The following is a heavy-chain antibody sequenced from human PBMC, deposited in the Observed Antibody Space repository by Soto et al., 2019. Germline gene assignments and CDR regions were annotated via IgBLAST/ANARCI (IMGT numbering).Heavy chain of an antibody. D-gene: IGHD3-3*01. Sequence: SETLSLTCTVSGGSISSSSYYWGWIRQPPGKGLEWIGSIYYSGSTYYNPSLKSRVTISVDTSKNQFSLKLSSVTAADTAVYYCARHENYDFWSGSGPNYYYYYMDVWGKGTTVTVSS. V-gene: IGHV4-39*01. CDR2: IYYSGST. CDR1: GGSISSSSYY. CDR3: ARHENYDFWSGSGPNYYYYYMDV. J-gene: IGHJ6*03.